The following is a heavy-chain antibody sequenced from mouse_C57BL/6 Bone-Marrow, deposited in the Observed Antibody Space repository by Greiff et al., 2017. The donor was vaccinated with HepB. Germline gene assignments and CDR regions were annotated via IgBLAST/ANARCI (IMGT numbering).Heavy chain of an antibody. Sequence: QVHVKQSGPELVKPGASVKISCKASGYAFSSSWMNWVKQRPGKGLERIGRIYPGDGDTNYNGKFKGKATLTADKSFVTAYMQLSSLTSEDSAVYFCARLGTVVAADYWGQGSTLTVSS. V-gene: IGHV1-82*01. D-gene: IGHD1-1*01. CDR2: IYPGDGDT. CDR3: ARLGTVVAADY. CDR1: GYAFSSSW. J-gene: IGHJ2*01.